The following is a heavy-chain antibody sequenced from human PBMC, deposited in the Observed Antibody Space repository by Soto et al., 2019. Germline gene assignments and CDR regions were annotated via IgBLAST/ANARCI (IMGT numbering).Heavy chain of an antibody. Sequence: ASVKVSCKASGYTFTGYYMHWARQAPGQGLEWMGWINPNSGGTNYAQKFQGWVTMTRDTSISTAYMELSRLRSDDTAMYYCARGNSVVPAASIYGMDVWGQGATVTVSS. J-gene: IGHJ6*02. V-gene: IGHV1-2*04. CDR1: GYTFTGYY. D-gene: IGHD2-2*01. CDR3: ARGNSVVPAASIYGMDV. CDR2: INPNSGGT.